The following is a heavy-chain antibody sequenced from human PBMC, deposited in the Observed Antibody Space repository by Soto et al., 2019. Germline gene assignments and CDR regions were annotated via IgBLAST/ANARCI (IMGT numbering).Heavy chain of an antibody. J-gene: IGHJ6*02. Sequence: GGSLRLSCAASGFTFSDYYMSWIRQAPGKGLEWVSYISTSGSTIYYADSVKGRFTISRDNAKNTLHLQMNSLRVEDTAVYYCARDRFTDFGLDVWGQGTTVTVSS. V-gene: IGHV3-11*01. CDR3: ARDRFTDFGLDV. D-gene: IGHD3-3*01. CDR1: GFTFSDYY. CDR2: ISTSGSTI.